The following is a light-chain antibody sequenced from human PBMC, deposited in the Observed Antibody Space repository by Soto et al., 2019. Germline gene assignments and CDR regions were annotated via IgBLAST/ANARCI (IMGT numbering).Light chain of an antibody. CDR3: QQTYSRVRT. CDR2: PAS. CDR1: QSINKY. V-gene: IGKV1-39*01. J-gene: IGKJ1*01. Sequence: DIQMTQSPSSLSASIGDRVTITCRASQSINKYLNWYQQKPGKAPKILXYPASNLQGGVTSRFSGSGSGTDFTLTISSLQPEDFATYYCQQTYSRVRTFGQGTKVDIK.